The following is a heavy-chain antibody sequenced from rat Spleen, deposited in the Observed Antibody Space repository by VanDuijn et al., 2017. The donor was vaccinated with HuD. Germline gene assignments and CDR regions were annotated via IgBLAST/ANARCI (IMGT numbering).Heavy chain of an antibody. CDR1: GFTFSNYY. CDR2: ISTAGGNT. J-gene: IGHJ3*01. V-gene: IGHV5-25*01. Sequence: EVQLVESGGGLVQPGRSLKLSCAASGFTFSNYYMAWVRQAPTKGLEWVAYISTAGGNTYYRDSVRGRFTISRDNAKSALYLQMDSLRSEDTATYYCATGGTYSSGYEIWFAYWGQGTLVTVSS. D-gene: IGHD4-3*01. CDR3: ATGGTYSSGYEIWFAY.